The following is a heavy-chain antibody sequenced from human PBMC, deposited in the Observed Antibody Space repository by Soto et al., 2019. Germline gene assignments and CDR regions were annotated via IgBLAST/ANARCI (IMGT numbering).Heavy chain of an antibody. D-gene: IGHD2-8*01. J-gene: IGHJ6*02. CDR1: GFTFSNAW. Sequence: GGSLRLSCAASGFTFSNAWMNWVRQAPGKGLEWVGRIKSKTDGGTTDYAAPVKGRFTISRDDSKNTLYLQMNSLKTEDTAVYYCTTCTNGVEHYYYYYGMDVWGQGTTVTVSS. CDR3: TTCTNGVEHYYYYYGMDV. CDR2: IKSKTDGGTT. V-gene: IGHV3-15*07.